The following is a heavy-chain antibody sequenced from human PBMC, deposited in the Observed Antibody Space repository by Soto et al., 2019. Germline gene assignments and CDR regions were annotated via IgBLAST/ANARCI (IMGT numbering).Heavy chain of an antibody. Sequence: TSETLSLTCTVSGGSISNYYWSWFRQTPGKGLEWIGYVHDSWGSNYNPSLKSRVAISLDTSKSQFSLKLTSVTATDTAVYYCARRGFGALQVLVAFWGKGTTVTVSS. CDR3: ARRGFGALQVLVAF. CDR1: GGSISNYY. J-gene: IGHJ6*04. D-gene: IGHD3-10*01. CDR2: VHDSWGS. V-gene: IGHV4-59*08.